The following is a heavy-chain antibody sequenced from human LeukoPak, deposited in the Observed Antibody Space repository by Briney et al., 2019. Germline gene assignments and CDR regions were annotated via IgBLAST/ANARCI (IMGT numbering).Heavy chain of an antibody. Sequence: GGSLRLSCAASGFTFSSYWMGWVRQAPGKRLEWVANMNIDGSEKYYADSAKGRFTISRDNARNSAYLQMNSLRVEDTAVYYCARDPVEWELLLDYWGQGTLVTVSS. CDR3: ARDPVEWELLLDY. D-gene: IGHD1-26*01. V-gene: IGHV3-7*01. CDR1: GFTFSSYW. CDR2: MNIDGSEK. J-gene: IGHJ4*02.